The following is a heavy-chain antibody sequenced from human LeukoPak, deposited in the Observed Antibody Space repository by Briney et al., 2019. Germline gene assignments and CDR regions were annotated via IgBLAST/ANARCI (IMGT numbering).Heavy chain of an antibody. Sequence: SQTLSLTCTVSGGSISSGSYYWSWIRQPAGKGLEGIGRIYTSGSTNYNPSLKSRVTISVDTSKNQFSLKLTSVTAADTAVYYCARLQWDLLSAFDIWGQGTMVTVSS. V-gene: IGHV4-61*02. CDR2: IYTSGST. CDR1: GGSISSGSYY. CDR3: ARLQWDLLSAFDI. D-gene: IGHD1-26*01. J-gene: IGHJ3*02.